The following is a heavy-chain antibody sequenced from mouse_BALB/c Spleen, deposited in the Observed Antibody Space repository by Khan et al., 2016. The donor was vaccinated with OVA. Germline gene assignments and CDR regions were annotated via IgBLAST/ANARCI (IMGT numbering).Heavy chain of an antibody. V-gene: IGHV5-6*01. D-gene: IGHD1-1*02. CDR2: VSTGGSYT. Sequence: EVQLVESGGDLVKPGGSLKLSCAASGFTFSTYGMSWVRQTPDKRLEWVATVSTGGSYTYYPDSVKGRFTISRDNAKNTLYLQMSGLKSEDTAMFYCTRLAYYYDGKGVAYWGQGTIVTVSA. CDR3: TRLAYYYDGKGVAY. J-gene: IGHJ3*01. CDR1: GFTFSTYG.